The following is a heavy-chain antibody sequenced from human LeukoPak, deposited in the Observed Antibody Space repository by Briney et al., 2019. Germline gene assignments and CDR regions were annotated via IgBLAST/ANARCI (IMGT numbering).Heavy chain of an antibody. D-gene: IGHD2-2*01. CDR2: VSDSGINT. CDR3: AKNFGRPYCITSCYDH. CDR1: GFTFTIYA. J-gene: IGHJ4*02. V-gene: IGHV3-23*01. Sequence: PGGSLRLSCVASGFTFTIYALTWVRRAPGKGVEWISTVSDSGINTYYADSVKGRFTISRDNSKNTLYLQLNSLRAEDTALYYCAKNFGRPYCITSCYDHWGQGTLVTASS.